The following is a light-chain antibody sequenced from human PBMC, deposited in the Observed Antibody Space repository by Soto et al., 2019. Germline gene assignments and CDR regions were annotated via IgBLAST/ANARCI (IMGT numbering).Light chain of an antibody. J-gene: IGLJ1*01. CDR3: SSYTSSSTLRHV. CDR1: SSDVGGYNY. CDR2: DVS. Sequence: QSVLTQPASVSGSPGLSITISCTGTSSDVGGYNYVSWYQQHPGKAPKLMIYDVSNRPSGVSNRFSGSKSGNTASLTISGLQAEDEADYYCSSYTSSSTLRHVFGTGTKVTVL. V-gene: IGLV2-14*01.